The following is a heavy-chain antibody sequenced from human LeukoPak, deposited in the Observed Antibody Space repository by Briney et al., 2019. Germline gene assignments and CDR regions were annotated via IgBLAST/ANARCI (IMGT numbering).Heavy chain of an antibody. V-gene: IGHV4-39*01. CDR3: ARRYSSSWYSETDY. Sequence: TSETLSLTCTVSGGSISRSSYYWGWIRQPPGKGLVWIGSIYYSGSTSYNPSLKSRVTISVDTSKNQFSLKLSSVTAADTAVYYCARRYSSSWYSETDYWGQGTLVTVSS. D-gene: IGHD6-13*01. CDR1: GGSISRSSYY. J-gene: IGHJ4*02. CDR2: IYYSGST.